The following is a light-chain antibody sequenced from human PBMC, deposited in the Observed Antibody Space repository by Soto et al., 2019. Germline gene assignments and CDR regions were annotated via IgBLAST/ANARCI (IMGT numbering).Light chain of an antibody. V-gene: IGKV3-15*01. CDR2: GAS. J-gene: IGKJ1*01. CDR3: QEYNNWPGT. Sequence: EIVMTQSPATLSVSPGERATLSCRASQSVSSNLAWYQQKPGQAPRLLIYGASTRATGITARFSGSGSGTEFTLTVSSLQSGDFAVSYCQEYNNWPGTFGQATTGDIK. CDR1: QSVSSN.